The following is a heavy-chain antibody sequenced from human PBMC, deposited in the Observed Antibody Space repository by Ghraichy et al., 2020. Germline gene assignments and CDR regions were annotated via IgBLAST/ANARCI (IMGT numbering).Heavy chain of an antibody. J-gene: IGHJ4*02. V-gene: IGHV3-23*01. CDR3: AKDFGASYRYSDY. CDR1: GFIFRNYA. Sequence: GGSLRLSCAASGFIFRNYAMTWVRRAPGKGLEWVSSITGTGANTYYEDSVKGRFTISRDNSKNTLYLQMNSLRAEDTAVYYCAKDFGASYRYSDYWGQGTLVTVSS. D-gene: IGHD3-10*01. CDR2: ITGTGANT.